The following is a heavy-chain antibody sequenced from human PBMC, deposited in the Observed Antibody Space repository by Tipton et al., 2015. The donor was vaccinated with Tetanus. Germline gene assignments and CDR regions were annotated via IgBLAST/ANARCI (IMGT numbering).Heavy chain of an antibody. CDR3: ASRFGVGCVDP. CDR2: IYHSGST. D-gene: IGHD3-3*01. CDR1: GGSISSGGYS. Sequence: TLSLTCAVSGGSISSGGYSWSWIRQPPGKGLEWIGYIYHSGSTYYNPSLKSRVTISVDRSKNQFSLKLSSVTAADTAVYYCASRFGVGCVDPWGQGTLVTVSS. V-gene: IGHV4-30-2*01. J-gene: IGHJ5*02.